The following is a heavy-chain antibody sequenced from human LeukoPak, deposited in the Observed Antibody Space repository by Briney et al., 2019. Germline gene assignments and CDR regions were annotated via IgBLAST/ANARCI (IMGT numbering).Heavy chain of an antibody. V-gene: IGHV1-24*01. D-gene: IGHD3-10*01. CDR1: GYTLTELS. J-gene: IGHJ6*02. Sequence: ASVKVSCKVSGYTLTELSIHWVRQAPGKGLEWMGGFDPEDGETIYAQKFQGRVTTTEDTSTDTAYMELSSLRSEDTAVYYCATEAYGSEITSYYGVDVWGQGTTVTVSS. CDR2: FDPEDGET. CDR3: ATEAYGSEITSYYGVDV.